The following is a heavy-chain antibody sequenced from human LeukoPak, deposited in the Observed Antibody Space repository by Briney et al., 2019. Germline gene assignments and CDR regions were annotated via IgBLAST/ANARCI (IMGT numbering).Heavy chain of an antibody. D-gene: IGHD6-13*01. J-gene: IGHJ3*01. Sequence: LSLTCTVSGGSISSYYWSWIRQPPGKGLEGVSGVSWDSSRIAYADSVRGRFSISRDDTTNSLYLQMSSLRPEDTALYYCVKNLAAGLDEWGPFDFWGQGTMVTVSS. CDR1: GGSISSYY. CDR2: VSWDSSRI. V-gene: IGHV3-9*01. CDR3: VKNLAAGLDEWGPFDF.